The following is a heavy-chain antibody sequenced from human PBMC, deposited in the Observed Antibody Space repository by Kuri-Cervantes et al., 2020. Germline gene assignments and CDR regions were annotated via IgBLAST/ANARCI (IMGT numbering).Heavy chain of an antibody. V-gene: IGHV1-69*06. CDR1: GGTFSSYA. CDR3: ARGRIRGRLGDYIWGSYPEYFDY. D-gene: IGHD3-16*02. J-gene: IGHJ4*02. CDR2: IIPIFGTA. Sequence: SVKVSCKASGGTFSSYAISWVRQAPGQGLEWMGGIIPIFGTANYAQKFQGRVTITADKSTSTAYMELSSLRSEDTAVYYCARGRIRGRLGDYIWGSYPEYFDYWGQGTRVTVSS.